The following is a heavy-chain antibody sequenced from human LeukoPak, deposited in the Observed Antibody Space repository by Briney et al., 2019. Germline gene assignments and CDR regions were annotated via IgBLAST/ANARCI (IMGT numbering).Heavy chain of an antibody. Sequence: PGGSLRLSCAASGFTFSNYWMTWVRQAPGKGLEWVANIKQDGSESYYVDSVKGRFTLSRDNAKNSLYLQMNSLRAEDTAVYYCARRHSSSWDDWFDPWGQGTLLIVSS. CDR2: IKQDGSES. D-gene: IGHD6-13*01. CDR1: GFTFSNYW. J-gene: IGHJ5*02. V-gene: IGHV3-7*05. CDR3: ARRHSSSWDDWFDP.